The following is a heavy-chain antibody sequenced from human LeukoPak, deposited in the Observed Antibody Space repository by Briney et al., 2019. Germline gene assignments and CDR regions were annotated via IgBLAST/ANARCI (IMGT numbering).Heavy chain of an antibody. CDR1: GFTFSSYS. CDR3: AKDRQDYDSGDYFDS. D-gene: IGHD3-22*01. V-gene: IGHV3-48*01. Sequence: GGSLRLSCAASGFTFSSYSMNWVRQAPGKGLEWVSYISSSSSTIYYADSVKGRFTISRDNAKNSLYLQMNSLRAEDTAVYYCAKDRQDYDSGDYFDSGGQGPLVTVSS. CDR2: ISSSSSTI. J-gene: IGHJ4*02.